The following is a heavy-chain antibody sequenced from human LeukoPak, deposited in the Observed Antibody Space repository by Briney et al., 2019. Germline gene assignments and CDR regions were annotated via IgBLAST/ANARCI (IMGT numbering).Heavy chain of an antibody. CDR1: GFTFSSYW. CDR3: ARIKSQYYGMDV. Sequence: GGSLRLSCAASGFTFSSYWMHWVRQAPGKGLVWVSRINSDESRTNYADSVKGRFTISRDNAKNTLYLQMNSLRAEDTAVYYCARIKSQYYGMDVWGQGTTVTVSS. J-gene: IGHJ6*02. V-gene: IGHV3-74*01. CDR2: INSDESRT.